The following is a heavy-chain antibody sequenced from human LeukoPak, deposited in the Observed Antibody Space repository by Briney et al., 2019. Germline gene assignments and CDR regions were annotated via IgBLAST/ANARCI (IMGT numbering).Heavy chain of an antibody. Sequence: PSETLSLTCSVSGGSMTNLYWTWIRQPPGKGLEWIGDIYDSGSTRYNTSLESRVTISVDTSKNQFSLKLSSVTAADTAVYYCARGPWNCSGGSCYSTSRAEYFQHWGQGTLVTVSS. CDR1: GGSMTNLY. J-gene: IGHJ1*01. CDR2: IYDSGST. V-gene: IGHV4-59*12. D-gene: IGHD2-15*01. CDR3: ARGPWNCSGGSCYSTSRAEYFQH.